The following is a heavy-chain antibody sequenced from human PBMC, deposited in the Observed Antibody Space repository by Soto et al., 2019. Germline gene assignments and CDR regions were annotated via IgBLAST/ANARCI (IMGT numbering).Heavy chain of an antibody. J-gene: IGHJ3*02. Sequence: QVQLVQSGPEVKKPGSSVKVSCEASGGTFSNFAVNWVRQAPGQGLEWVGGIIPLFNVAKYAQKFEGRVTIVADDSTRTAYMDLTSLRSDDTAVYYWAASGADVLGDACKTTEGLDIWGQGPMVTVSS. CDR3: AASGADVLGDACKTTEGLDI. CDR2: IIPLFNVA. D-gene: IGHD1-26*01. CDR1: GGTFSNFA. V-gene: IGHV1-69*01.